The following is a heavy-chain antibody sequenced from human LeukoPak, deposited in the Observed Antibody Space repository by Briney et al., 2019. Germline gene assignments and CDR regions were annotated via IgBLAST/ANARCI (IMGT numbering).Heavy chain of an antibody. V-gene: IGHV3-23*01. J-gene: IGHJ3*02. CDR1: GFTFSNYA. Sequence: PGGSLRLSCAASGFTFSNYAMSWVRQAPGKGLDWVSSISGSGASTYYADSVKGRFTISRDNSKNTLYLQMNSLRAEDTALYYCAKDKSGGWELLRDHDAFDIWGQGTMVTVSS. CDR3: AKDKSGGWELLRDHDAFDI. D-gene: IGHD1-26*01. CDR2: ISGSGAST.